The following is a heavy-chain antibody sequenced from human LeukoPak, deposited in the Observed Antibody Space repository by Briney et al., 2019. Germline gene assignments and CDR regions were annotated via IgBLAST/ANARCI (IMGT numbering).Heavy chain of an antibody. V-gene: IGHV1-8*01. CDR1: GYTFTSYD. CDR2: MNPNSGNT. CDR3: ARNKAAGLGESQVFAFDI. J-gene: IGHJ3*02. Sequence: GASVKVSCKASGYTFTSYDINWVRQATGQGLEWMGWMNPNSGNTGYAQKFQGRVTMTRNTSISTAYMELSSLRSEDTAVYYCARNKAAGLGESQVFAFDIWGQGTMVTVSS. D-gene: IGHD3-10*01.